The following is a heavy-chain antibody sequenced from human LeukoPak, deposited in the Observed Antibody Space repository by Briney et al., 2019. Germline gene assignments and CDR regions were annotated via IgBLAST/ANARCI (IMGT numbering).Heavy chain of an antibody. J-gene: IGHJ4*02. CDR2: ISYDGSNK. Sequence: GGSLRLSCAASGFTFSSYAMHWVRQAPGKGLEWVAVISYDGSNKYYADSVKGRFTISRDNSKNTLYLQMNSLRAEDTAVYYCARGSGWYAVDYWGQGTLVTVSS. D-gene: IGHD6-19*01. CDR1: GFTFSSYA. CDR3: ARGSGWYAVDY. V-gene: IGHV3-30-3*01.